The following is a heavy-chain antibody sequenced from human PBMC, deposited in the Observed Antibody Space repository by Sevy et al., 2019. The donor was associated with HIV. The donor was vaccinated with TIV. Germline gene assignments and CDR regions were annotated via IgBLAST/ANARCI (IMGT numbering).Heavy chain of an antibody. CDR3: ARGYYDILTGYSPSYDY. Sequence: GGSLRLSCAASGFTFSSYSMNWVRQAPGKGLEWVSSISSSSSYIYYADSVKGRFTISRDNAKNSLYLQMNSLGAEDTAVYYCARGYYDILTGYSPSYDYWGQGTLVTVSS. D-gene: IGHD3-9*01. CDR2: ISSSSSYI. CDR1: GFTFSSYS. J-gene: IGHJ4*02. V-gene: IGHV3-21*01.